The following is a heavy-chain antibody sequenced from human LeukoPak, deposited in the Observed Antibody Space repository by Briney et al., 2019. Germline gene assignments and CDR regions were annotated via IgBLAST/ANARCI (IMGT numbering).Heavy chain of an antibody. CDR1: GYTFTSYA. Sequence: ASVKVPCKASGYTFTSYAMHWVRQAPGQRLEWMGWINAGNGNTKYSQKFQGRVTITRDTSASTAYMELSSLRSEDTAVYYCARGGPYIVVVPAAMNYWGQGTLVTVSS. V-gene: IGHV1-3*01. J-gene: IGHJ4*02. CDR3: ARGGPYIVVVPAAMNY. CDR2: INAGNGNT. D-gene: IGHD2-2*01.